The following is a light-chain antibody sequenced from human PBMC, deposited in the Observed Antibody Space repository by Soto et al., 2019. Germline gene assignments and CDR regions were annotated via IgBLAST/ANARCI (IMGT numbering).Light chain of an antibody. CDR3: HQRSNWPRT. J-gene: IGKJ4*01. CDR2: DAS. CDR1: QSVRTY. Sequence: EIVLTQSPATLSSFPGERATLSCRASQSVRTYLAWYQQKPGQAPRLLISDASKKSTGIPDRFSGSGSGTDFTLTISSLEAEDSAVYYCHQRSNWPRTFGGGSKVEIK. V-gene: IGKV3-11*01.